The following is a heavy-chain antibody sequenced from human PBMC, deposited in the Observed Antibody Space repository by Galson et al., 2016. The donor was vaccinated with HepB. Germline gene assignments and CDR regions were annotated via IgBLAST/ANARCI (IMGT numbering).Heavy chain of an antibody. CDR3: ARDCAGDTIFGVVISAFDT. V-gene: IGHV3-30-3*01. J-gene: IGHJ4*02. Sequence: SLRLSCAASGFAFSGYAMYWVRQAPGKGLEWLAVPSYDGNKNYYSASVKGRFNISSDNSKNMLYLQLNSLRADDTAVYYCARDCAGDTIFGVVISAFDTWGQDTLVTVSS. CDR2: PSYDGNKN. CDR1: GFAFSGYA. D-gene: IGHD3-3*01.